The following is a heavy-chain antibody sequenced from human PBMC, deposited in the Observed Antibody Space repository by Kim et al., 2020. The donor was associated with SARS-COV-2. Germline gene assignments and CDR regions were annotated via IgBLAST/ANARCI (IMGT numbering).Heavy chain of an antibody. CDR3: ARDQLAVAVGAFDI. Sequence: AESGQGQVTISRDNAKNSLYRQMNSLGAEDTAVYYCARDQLAVAVGAFDIWGQGTMVTVSS. V-gene: IGHV3-21*01. J-gene: IGHJ3*02. D-gene: IGHD6-19*01.